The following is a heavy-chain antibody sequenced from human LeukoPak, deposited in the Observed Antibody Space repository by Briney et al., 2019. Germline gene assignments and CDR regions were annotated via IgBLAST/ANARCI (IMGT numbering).Heavy chain of an antibody. J-gene: IGHJ4*02. D-gene: IGHD3-22*01. Sequence: GGSLRLSCATSGFTVSSNYMSWVRQAPGKGLEWVSSVSSGSDYIYYANSVKGRFTISRDNAKHSLYLQMNSLRAEDTAVYHCAREDYYDSSGYPYYIDYWGQGTLVTVSS. CDR1: GFTVSSNY. CDR3: AREDYYDSSGYPYYIDY. CDR2: VSSGSDYI. V-gene: IGHV3-21*01.